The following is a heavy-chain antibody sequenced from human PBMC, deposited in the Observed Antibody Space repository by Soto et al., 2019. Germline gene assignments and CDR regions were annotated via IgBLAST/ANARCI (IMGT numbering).Heavy chain of an antibody. V-gene: IGHV4-39*07. J-gene: IGHJ4*02. Sequence: PSETLSLTCTVSGCSISSSSYYWTWIRQPPGTGLEWIGEINHSGSTNYNPSLKSRVTISVDTSKNQFSLKLTSVTAADTAVYYCARDKITGLFDYWGQGTLVTVSS. CDR2: INHSGST. D-gene: IGHD2-8*02. CDR1: GCSISSSSYY. CDR3: ARDKITGLFDY.